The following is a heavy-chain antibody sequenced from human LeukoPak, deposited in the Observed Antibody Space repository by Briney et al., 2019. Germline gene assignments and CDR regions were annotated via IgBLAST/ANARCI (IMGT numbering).Heavy chain of an antibody. J-gene: IGHJ5*02. V-gene: IGHV4-30-4*08. CDR1: GGSISSGDYY. CDR3: ARRRVETQTTDP. D-gene: IGHD1-7*01. Sequence: PSETLSLTCTVSGGSISSGDYYWSWIRQPPGKGLEWIGYIYYSGSTYYNPSLKSRVTIPVDTSKNQFSLKLSSVTAADTAVYYCARRRVETQTTDPWGQGTLVTVSS. CDR2: IYYSGST.